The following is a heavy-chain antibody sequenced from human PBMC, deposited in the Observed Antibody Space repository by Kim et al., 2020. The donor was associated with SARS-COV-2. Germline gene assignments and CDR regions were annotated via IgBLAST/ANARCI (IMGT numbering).Heavy chain of an antibody. CDR1: GFTFSSYG. J-gene: IGHJ4*02. D-gene: IGHD3-3*01. CDR2: ISYDGSNK. CDR3: ACGRSPSDFWSGYSYYFDY. V-gene: IGHV3-30*03. Sequence: GGSLRLSCAASGFTFSSYGMHWVRQAPGKGLEWVAVISYDGSNKYYADSVKGRFTISRDNSKNTLYLQMNSLRAEDTAVYYCACGRSPSDFWSGYSYYFDYWGQGTLVTVSS.